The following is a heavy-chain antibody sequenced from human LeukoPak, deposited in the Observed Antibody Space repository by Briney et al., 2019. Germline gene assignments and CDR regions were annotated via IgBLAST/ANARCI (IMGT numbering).Heavy chain of an antibody. CDR2: ISFDGSNK. D-gene: IGHD3-9*01. J-gene: IGHJ4*02. Sequence: GRSLRLSCAASGFTFSSYGVHRVRQAPGEGLEWVAVISFDGSNKYYGDSLKGRFTISRDNSKNTLYLQMNSLRGEDMAIYYCARDFGWLSGFDYWGQGTLVTVSS. CDR1: GFTFSSYG. V-gene: IGHV3-30*03. CDR3: ARDFGWLSGFDY.